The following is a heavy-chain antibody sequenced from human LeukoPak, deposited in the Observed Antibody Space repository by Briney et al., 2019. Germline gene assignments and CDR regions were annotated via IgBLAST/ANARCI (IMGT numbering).Heavy chain of an antibody. J-gene: IGHJ3*02. Sequence: GGSLRLSCAVSGFTLSSRHIHWVRQAPGKGLEWVSYISSGRGTMYYADSVKGRFTISRDNARNSLHLQMNSLRAEDTAVYYCARDTRGAFDIWGQGTMVTVSS. CDR1: GFTLSSRH. D-gene: IGHD2-2*01. V-gene: IGHV3-48*01. CDR2: ISSGRGTM. CDR3: ARDTRGAFDI.